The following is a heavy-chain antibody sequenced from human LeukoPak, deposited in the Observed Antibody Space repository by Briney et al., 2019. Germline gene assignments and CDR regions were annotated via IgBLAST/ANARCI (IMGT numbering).Heavy chain of an antibody. V-gene: IGHV1-2*04. Sequence: ASVKVSCKASGYTFTGYYMHWVRQAPGQGLEWMGWINPNSGGTNYAQKFQGWVTMTRDTSISTAYMELSRLRFDDTAVYYCARLRVGAIAGDAFDIWGQGTMVTVSS. D-gene: IGHD1-26*01. CDR2: INPNSGGT. CDR1: GYTFTGYY. J-gene: IGHJ3*02. CDR3: ARLRVGAIAGDAFDI.